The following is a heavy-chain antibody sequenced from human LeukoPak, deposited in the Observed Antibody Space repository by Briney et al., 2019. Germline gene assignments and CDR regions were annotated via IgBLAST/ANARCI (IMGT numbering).Heavy chain of an antibody. D-gene: IGHD3-10*01. Sequence: GASVKVSCKASGYTFTSYGISWVRQAPGQGLEWMGWISAYNGNTNYAQKLQGRVTMTTDTSTSTAYMELGSLRSDDTAVYYCARDTAQLLWFGELLPDYWGQGTLVTVSS. CDR3: ARDTAQLLWFGELLPDY. CDR1: GYTFTSYG. CDR2: ISAYNGNT. V-gene: IGHV1-18*01. J-gene: IGHJ4*02.